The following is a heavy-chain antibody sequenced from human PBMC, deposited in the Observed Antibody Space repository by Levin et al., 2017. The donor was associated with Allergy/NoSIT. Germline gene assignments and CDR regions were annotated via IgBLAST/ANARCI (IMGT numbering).Heavy chain of an antibody. CDR1: GFTFGDYA. CDR2: INWNRDKI. V-gene: IGHV3-9*01. CDR3: AKGLNWGSPNTFDY. Sequence: SLKISCAASGFTFGDYAMHWVRQAPGKGLEWVSGINWNRDKIGYADSVRARFTISRDNAKNSLYLQMSSLGPEDTALYYCAKGLNWGSPNTFDYWGQGTLVTVSS. J-gene: IGHJ4*02. D-gene: IGHD7-27*01.